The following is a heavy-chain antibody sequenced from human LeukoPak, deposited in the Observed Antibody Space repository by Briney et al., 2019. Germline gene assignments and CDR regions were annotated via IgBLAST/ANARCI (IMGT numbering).Heavy chain of an antibody. CDR1: GGTFSSYA. CDR3: AFDVWGSYRYARLGY. V-gene: IGHV1-69*10. J-gene: IGHJ4*02. CDR2: IIPIFGIA. D-gene: IGHD3-16*02. Sequence: SVKVSCKASGGTFSSYAISWVRQAPGQGLEWMGGIIPIFGIANYAQKFQGRVTITADKSTSTAYMELSSLRSEDTAVYYCAFDVWGSYRYARLGYWGQGTLVTVSS.